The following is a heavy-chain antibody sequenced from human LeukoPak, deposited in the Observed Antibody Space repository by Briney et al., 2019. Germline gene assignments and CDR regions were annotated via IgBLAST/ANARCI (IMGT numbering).Heavy chain of an antibody. CDR3: ARAAAAGDETLDY. J-gene: IGHJ4*02. CDR2: IIPIFGTA. D-gene: IGHD6-13*01. V-gene: IGHV1-69*13. Sequence: SVKVSCKVSGGTFSSYAISWVRQAPGQGLEWMGGIIPIFGTANYAQKFQGRVTITADESTSTAYMELSSLRSEDTAVYYCARAAAAGDETLDYWGQGTLVTVSS. CDR1: GGTFSSYA.